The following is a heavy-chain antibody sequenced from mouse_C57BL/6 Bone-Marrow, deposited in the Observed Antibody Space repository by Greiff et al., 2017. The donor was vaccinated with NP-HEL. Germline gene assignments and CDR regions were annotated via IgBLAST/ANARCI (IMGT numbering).Heavy chain of an antibody. D-gene: IGHD1-1*01. CDR2: IDPSDSYT. CDR1: GYTFTTYW. CDR3: ARKAYYGRSYEFAY. V-gene: IGHV1-50*01. J-gene: IGHJ3*01. Sequence: QVQLRQPGAELVKPGASVKLSCKASGYTFTTYWMQWVKQRPGQGLEWIGEIDPSDSYTNYNQKFKGKATLTVDTSSSTANMQLSRLTSEDSAVYYCARKAYYGRSYEFAYWGQGTLVTVSA.